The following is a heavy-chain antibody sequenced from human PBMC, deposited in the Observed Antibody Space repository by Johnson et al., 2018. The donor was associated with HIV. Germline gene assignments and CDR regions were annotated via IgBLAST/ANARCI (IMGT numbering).Heavy chain of an antibody. V-gene: IGHV3-33*05. CDR3: AKVAVATAAGGVALDI. CDR2: ISFDGSNK. Sequence: VQLVESGGGVVQPGRSLRLSCTASGFTFSNYGMHWVRQAPGKGLEWVAVISFDGSNKYYADSVKGRFTISRDNSKSTLYLQMNSLRAEDTAVYYCAKVAVATAAGGVALDIWGPGTMVIVSS. CDR1: GFTFSNYG. J-gene: IGHJ3*02. D-gene: IGHD6-13*01.